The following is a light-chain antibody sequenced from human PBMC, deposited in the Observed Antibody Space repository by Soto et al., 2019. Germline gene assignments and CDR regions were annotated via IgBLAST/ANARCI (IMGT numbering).Light chain of an antibody. J-gene: IGKJ1*01. Sequence: EIVLTHSPCTLSFSPWERSSLSFMASQIVSYNYLAWYQQKPGQAPRLVVYGASSRATGVPDRFSASGSGTDFTLTISRLEPEDFAVYYCQQYAKAPLTFGQGTKVDIK. V-gene: IGKV3-20*01. CDR3: QQYAKAPLT. CDR1: QIVSYNY. CDR2: GAS.